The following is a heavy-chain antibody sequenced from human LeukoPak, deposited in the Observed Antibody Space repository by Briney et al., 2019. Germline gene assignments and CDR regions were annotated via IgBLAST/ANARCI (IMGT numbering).Heavy chain of an antibody. CDR1: GGSISRGGYY. J-gene: IGHJ3*02. D-gene: IGHD5-18*01. CDR3: ARDRGYSYGCDAFDI. Sequence: KASETLSFTCTVSGGSISRGGYYWSWIRQHPGKGLEYIGYIYYSGSIYYNPSLKSRVTISLDPSKNQFSLKLSSVTAADTAVYYCARDRGYSYGCDAFDIWGQGTMVTVSS. V-gene: IGHV4-31*03. CDR2: IYYSGSI.